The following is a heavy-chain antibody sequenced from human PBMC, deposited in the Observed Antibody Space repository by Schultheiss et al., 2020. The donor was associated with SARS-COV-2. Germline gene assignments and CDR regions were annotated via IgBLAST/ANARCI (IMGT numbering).Heavy chain of an antibody. D-gene: IGHD5-12*01. CDR3: ARDLRQGGYSGYDPGYFGMDV. V-gene: IGHV3-21*01. J-gene: IGHJ6*02. Sequence: GGSLRLSCAASGFTFSSYNINWVRQAPGKGLEWVSSISGTSRYIYYADSVKGRFTISRDNAENSLFLQMNSLRAEDTAVYYCARDLRQGGYSGYDPGYFGMDVWGQGTTVTVSS. CDR1: GFTFSSYN. CDR2: ISGTSRYI.